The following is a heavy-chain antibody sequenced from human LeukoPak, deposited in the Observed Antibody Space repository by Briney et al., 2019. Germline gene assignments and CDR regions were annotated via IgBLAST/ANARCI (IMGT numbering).Heavy chain of an antibody. J-gene: IGHJ4*02. CDR1: GFTFSSSA. Sequence: PGGSLRLSCAASGFTFSSSAMSWVRQAPGKGLYWVSAISGSGTGTYYADSVKGRFTISRDNSKNTLYLQMNSLRAEDTAVYYCAKGASGWSIFDYWGQGTLVTVSS. CDR2: ISGSGTGT. D-gene: IGHD6-19*01. CDR3: AKGASGWSIFDY. V-gene: IGHV3-23*01.